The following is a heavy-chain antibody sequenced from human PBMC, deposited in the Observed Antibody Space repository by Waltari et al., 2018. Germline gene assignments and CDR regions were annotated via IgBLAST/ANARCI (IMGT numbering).Heavy chain of an antibody. V-gene: IGHV1-69*02. CDR1: GGTVSSYT. CDR2: ISACLWIS. D-gene: IGHD1-1*01. CDR3: ARSGEMKGTGDY. Sequence: QVQLVQSGAEVKKPGSSVKVSCKASGGTVSSYTVTWVRQAPGQGLEWMGSISACLWISKYAQSRRARLTITGDQATNTVYMELKSLRPEDTGVYYCARSGEMKGTGDYWGQGTLVTVSS. J-gene: IGHJ4*02.